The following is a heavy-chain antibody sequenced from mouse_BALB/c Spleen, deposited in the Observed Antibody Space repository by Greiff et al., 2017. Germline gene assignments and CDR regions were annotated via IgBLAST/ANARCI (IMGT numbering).Heavy chain of an antibody. CDR2: ISSGGGST. Sequence: EVQVVESGGGLVKPGGSLKLSCAASGFAFSSYDMSWVRQTPEKRLEWVAYISSGGGSTYYPDTVKGRFTISRDNAKNTLYLQMSSLKSEDTAMYYCARPGGNHYVGNAMDYWGQGTSVTVSS. V-gene: IGHV5-12-1*01. J-gene: IGHJ4*01. CDR1: GFAFSSYD. CDR3: ARPGGNHYVGNAMDY. D-gene: IGHD1-1*01.